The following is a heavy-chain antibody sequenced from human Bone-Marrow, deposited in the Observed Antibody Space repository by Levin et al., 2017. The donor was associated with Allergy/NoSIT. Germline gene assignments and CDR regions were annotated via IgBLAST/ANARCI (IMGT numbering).Heavy chain of an antibody. CDR1: GGSITMTSYF. V-gene: IGHV4-39*07. D-gene: IGHD2-21*02. CDR2: VYSTGTP. Sequence: MASETLSLTCNVSGGSITMTSYFWAWIRQPPGKGLEWIGSVYSTGTPYYNPSLASRVTISVDTAKNQFSLKLYSVTAADTAVFFCARENLGGDLRTWGPGSLVIVSP. J-gene: IGHJ5*02. CDR3: ARENLGGDLRT.